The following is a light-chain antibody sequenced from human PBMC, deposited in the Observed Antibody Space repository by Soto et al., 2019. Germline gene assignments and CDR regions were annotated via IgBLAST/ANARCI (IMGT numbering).Light chain of an antibody. CDR2: RNN. J-gene: IGLJ2*01. CDR3: AAWDDSLSVV. CDR1: SSNIGSNY. V-gene: IGLV1-47*01. Sequence: QAVVTQPPSASGTPGQRCTISCSGSSSNIGSNYVYWYQQLPGTAPKLLIYRNNQRPSGVPDRFSGSKSGTSASLAISGLRSEDEADYYCAAWDDSLSVVFGGGTKLTVL.